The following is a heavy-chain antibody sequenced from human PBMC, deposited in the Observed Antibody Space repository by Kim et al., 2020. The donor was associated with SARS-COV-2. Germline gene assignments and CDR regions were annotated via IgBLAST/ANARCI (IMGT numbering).Heavy chain of an antibody. D-gene: IGHD4-17*01. CDR1: GYTFTSYG. CDR3: ARDSTRDGDYPHENRNDY. J-gene: IGHJ4*02. Sequence: ASVKVSCKASGYTFTSYGISWVRQAPGQGLEWMGWISAYNGNTNYAQKLQGRVTMTTDTSTSTAYMELRSLRSDDTAVYYCARDSTRDGDYPHENRNDYWGQGTLVTVSS. V-gene: IGHV1-18*01. CDR2: ISAYNGNT.